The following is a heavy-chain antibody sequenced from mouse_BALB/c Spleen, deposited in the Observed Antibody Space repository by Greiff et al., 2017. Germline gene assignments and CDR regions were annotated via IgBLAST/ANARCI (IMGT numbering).Heavy chain of an antibody. CDR1: GYAFTNYL. J-gene: IGHJ4*01. Sequence: QVQLQQSGAELVRPGTSVKVSCKASGYAFTNYLIEWVKQRPGQGLEWIGVINPGSGGTNYNEKFKGKATLTADKSSSTAYMQLSSLTSDDSAVYFCAREAIYYCGSSYGNYAMDYWGQGTSVTVSS. CDR2: INPGSGGT. CDR3: AREAIYYCGSSYGNYAMDY. V-gene: IGHV1-54*03. D-gene: IGHD1-1*01.